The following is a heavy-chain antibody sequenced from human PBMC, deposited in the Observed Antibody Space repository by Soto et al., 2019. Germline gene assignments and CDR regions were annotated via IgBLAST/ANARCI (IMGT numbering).Heavy chain of an antibody. J-gene: IGHJ4*02. D-gene: IGHD6-25*01. CDR3: ARDLGYQTLDH. Sequence: EVQLVESGGGLVQPGGSLRLSCAASGLTFSRSWMSWARQAPGKGLQWVANIKEDGSEEYYLDSVKGRFTISRDNAKNSLYLQMNSLPAEDTAVYYCARDLGYQTLDHWGQGTLVTVSS. CDR2: IKEDGSEE. CDR1: GLTFSRSW. V-gene: IGHV3-7*01.